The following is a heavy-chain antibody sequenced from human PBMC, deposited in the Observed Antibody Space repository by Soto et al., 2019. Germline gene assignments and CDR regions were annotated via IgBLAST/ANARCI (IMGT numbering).Heavy chain of an antibody. Sequence: QVQLVQSGAEVKKPGSSVKVSCKASGGTFSSYAISLVRQAPGQGLEWMGGIITIFSTANYVQKFQGRVTITADESTSTAYMELSSLRSVDTAVYYCASHYSGSYYGRGMDVWGQGTTVTVSS. D-gene: IGHD1-26*01. V-gene: IGHV1-69*01. CDR1: GGTFSSYA. J-gene: IGHJ6*02. CDR2: IITIFSTA. CDR3: ASHYSGSYYGRGMDV.